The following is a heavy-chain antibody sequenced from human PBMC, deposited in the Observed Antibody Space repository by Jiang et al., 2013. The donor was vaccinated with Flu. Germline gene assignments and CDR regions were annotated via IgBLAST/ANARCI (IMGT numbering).Heavy chain of an antibody. D-gene: IGHD4-17*01. Sequence: GGGLVQPGGSLRLSCAASGFTFRAYSMYWVRQAPGKGLEYISSISDNGGSTNYADSVKGRFTSSRDNSKNTLYLQMSSLRPEDTAVYYCVKPNYGDYSYFDFWGQGALVTVSS. CDR1: GFTFRAYS. CDR2: ISDNGGST. V-gene: IGHV3-64D*06. CDR3: VKPNYGDYSYFDF. J-gene: IGHJ4*02.